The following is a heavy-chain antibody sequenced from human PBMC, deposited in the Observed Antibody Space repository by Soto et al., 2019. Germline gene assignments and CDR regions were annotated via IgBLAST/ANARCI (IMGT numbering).Heavy chain of an antibody. V-gene: IGHV1-46*01. D-gene: IGHD1-26*01. CDR2: INPSGGIT. CDR1: GYTFTSYY. CDR3: ASIGDYFDY. Sequence: GSSVKFSCKASGYTFTSYYMHWVRQAPGQVLECMVIINPSGGITSYXXKFQGRVXXTRDTSRSTVXMELSXLRSEDTAVYYCASIGDYFDYWCQGTLVTVSS. J-gene: IGHJ4*02.